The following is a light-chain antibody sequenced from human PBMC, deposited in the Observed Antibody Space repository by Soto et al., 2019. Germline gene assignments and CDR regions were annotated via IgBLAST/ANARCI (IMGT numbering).Light chain of an antibody. V-gene: IGKV1-39*01. J-gene: IGKJ1*01. Sequence: DIPMTQSPSSLSASVGDRVTITCRASQSISSYFNWYQQKPGKAPKLLIYAASSLQSGVPSRFSGSGSGTDFTLTISSLQPEDFATYYCQQSYSTAGTFGQGTKVEIK. CDR3: QQSYSTAGT. CDR2: AAS. CDR1: QSISSY.